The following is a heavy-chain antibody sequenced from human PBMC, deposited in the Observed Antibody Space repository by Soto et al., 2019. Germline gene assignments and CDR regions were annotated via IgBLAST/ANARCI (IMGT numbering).Heavy chain of an antibody. CDR2: ISAYNGNT. Sequence: QVQLVQSGAEVKKPGASVKVSCKASGYTFTSYGISWVRQAPGQGLEWMGWISAYNGNTNYAKKLQGRVTMTTDTSTSTAYMELRSLRSDDTAVYYCARVVGARGFSSTSYLWDNPHYYYYYGMDVWGQGTTVTVSS. CDR3: ARVVGARGFSSTSYLWDNPHYYYYYGMDV. J-gene: IGHJ6*02. CDR1: GYTFTSYG. V-gene: IGHV1-18*04. D-gene: IGHD2-2*01.